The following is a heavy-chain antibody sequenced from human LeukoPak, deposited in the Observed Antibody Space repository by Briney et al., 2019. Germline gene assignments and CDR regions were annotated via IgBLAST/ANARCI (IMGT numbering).Heavy chain of an antibody. CDR2: IYHNGNT. CDR3: ARLRSAVVNNWFDP. Sequence: SETLSLTCVVSDYSISSDYYWGWIRQPPGKGVEWIGSIYHNGNTYYHPSLKSRATISVDTSKNQFSLKLSSVTAAGTAVYYCARLRSAVVNNWFDPWGRGTLVTVSS. D-gene: IGHD3-22*01. CDR1: DYSISSDYY. V-gene: IGHV4-38-2*01. J-gene: IGHJ5*02.